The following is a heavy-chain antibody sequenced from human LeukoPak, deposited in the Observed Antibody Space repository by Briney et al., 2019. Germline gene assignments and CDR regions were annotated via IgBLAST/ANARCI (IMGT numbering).Heavy chain of an antibody. CDR1: GYTFTSYY. Sequence: GASVKVSCKASGYTFTSYYMHWVRQAPGQGLEWMGIINPSGGSTSYAQKFQGRVTMTRNTSISTAYMELSSLRSEDTAVYYCAILYSGSPLGHFDYWGQGTLVTVSS. CDR2: INPSGGST. D-gene: IGHD1-26*01. CDR3: AILYSGSPLGHFDY. V-gene: IGHV1-46*01. J-gene: IGHJ4*02.